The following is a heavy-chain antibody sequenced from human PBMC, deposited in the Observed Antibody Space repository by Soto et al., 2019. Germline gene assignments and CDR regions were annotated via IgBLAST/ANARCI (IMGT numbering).Heavy chain of an antibody. CDR1: GGTFSSYA. CDR3: ARSDSSGFYIPGTDDAFDI. V-gene: IGHV1-69*13. CDR2: IIPIFGTA. D-gene: IGHD3-22*01. J-gene: IGHJ3*02. Sequence: ASVKVSCKASGGTFSSYAISWVRQAPGQGLEWMGGIIPIFGTANYAQKFQGRVTITADESTGTAYMELSSLRSEDTAVYYCARSDSSGFYIPGTDDAFDIWGQGTMVTVSS.